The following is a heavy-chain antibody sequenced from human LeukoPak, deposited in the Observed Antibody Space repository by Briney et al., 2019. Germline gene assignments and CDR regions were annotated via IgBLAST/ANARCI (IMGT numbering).Heavy chain of an antibody. CDR3: ARVGSGWAFDY. CDR1: GFTVSSNY. V-gene: IGHV3-74*01. J-gene: IGHJ4*02. CDR2: INSDGSGT. D-gene: IGHD6-19*01. Sequence: GGSLRLSCAASGFTVSSNYMSWVRQAPGKGLVWVSRINSDGSGTSYADSVKGRFTISRDNAKNTLYLQMNSLRAEDTAVYYCARVGSGWAFDYWGQGTLVTVSS.